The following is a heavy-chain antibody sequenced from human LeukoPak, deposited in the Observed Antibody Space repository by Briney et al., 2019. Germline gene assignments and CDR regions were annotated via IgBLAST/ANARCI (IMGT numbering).Heavy chain of an antibody. D-gene: IGHD6-19*01. J-gene: IGHJ6*02. CDR3: AKYSSGWLLYGMDV. CDR1: GFTVSSNY. V-gene: IGHV3-66*01. CDR2: IYSGGST. Sequence: GGSLRLSCAASGFTVSSNYMSWVRQAPGKGLEWVSVIYSGGSTYYADSVKGRFTISRDNSKNTLYLQMNSLRAEDTAVYYCAKYSSGWLLYGMDVWGQGTTVTVSS.